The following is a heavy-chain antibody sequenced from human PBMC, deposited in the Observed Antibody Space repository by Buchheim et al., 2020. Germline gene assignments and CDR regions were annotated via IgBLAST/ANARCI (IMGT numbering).Heavy chain of an antibody. CDR1: GGSISSGDYY. D-gene: IGHD6-19*01. V-gene: IGHV4-30-4*01. CDR2: IDYSGST. J-gene: IGHJ4*02. Sequence: QVQLQESGPGLVKPSQTLSLTCTVSGGSISSGDYYWSWIRQPPGKGLEWIGYIDYSGSTYYNPSLKSRVTISGDKSKNQFSLKLSSVTAADTAVYYCARDEINSGYSSGWFDYWGQGTL. CDR3: ARDEINSGYSSGWFDY.